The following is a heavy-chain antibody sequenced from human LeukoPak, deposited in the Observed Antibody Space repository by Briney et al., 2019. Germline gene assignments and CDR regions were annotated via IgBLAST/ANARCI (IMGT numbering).Heavy chain of an antibody. CDR2: ISGSGGST. CDR1: GFTFSSYA. V-gene: IGHV3-23*01. Sequence: GGSLRLSCAASGFTFSSYAMSWVRQAPGKGLEWVSAISGSGGSTYYADSVKGRFTISRDNSKNTLYLQMNFLRAEDTAVYYCARPESVAGRDYWGQGTLVTVSS. J-gene: IGHJ4*02. CDR3: ARPESVAGRDY. D-gene: IGHD6-19*01.